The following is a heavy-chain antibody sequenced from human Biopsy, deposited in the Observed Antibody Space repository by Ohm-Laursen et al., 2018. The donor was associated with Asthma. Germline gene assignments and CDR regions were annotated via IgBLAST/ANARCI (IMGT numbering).Heavy chain of an antibody. V-gene: IGHV4-34*01. J-gene: IGHJ6*02. CDR2: SDHRGNT. CDR1: GLFSSGYY. Sequence: PSVTLSLTCSMYGLFSSGYYWTWIRQPPGKGLEWIGESDHRGNTNINPTLKSRVTISKNKSANEFSLKMRSVTAADTAIYYCARGPEWSGLDIWGQGTTVTVSS. D-gene: IGHD3-3*01. CDR3: ARGPEWSGLDI.